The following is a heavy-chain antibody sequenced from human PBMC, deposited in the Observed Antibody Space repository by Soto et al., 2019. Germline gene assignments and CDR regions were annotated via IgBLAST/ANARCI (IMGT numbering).Heavy chain of an antibody. D-gene: IGHD3-3*01. Sequence: QVQLVQSGAEVKKPGDSVKVSCKASGNTFTTYVMHWVRQAPGQRLEWMGWINAGNDNTKYSQKFQGRVTITRDTSASTVYMELSSLSSEDTAVYYCARVGHYYYGMDVWGQGTTVTVAS. V-gene: IGHV1-3*01. CDR2: INAGNDNT. J-gene: IGHJ6*02. CDR1: GNTFTTYV. CDR3: ARVGHYYYGMDV.